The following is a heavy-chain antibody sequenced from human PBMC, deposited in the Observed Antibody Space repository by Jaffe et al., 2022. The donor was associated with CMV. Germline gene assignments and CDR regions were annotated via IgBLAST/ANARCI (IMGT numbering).Heavy chain of an antibody. CDR1: AGSISTYY. J-gene: IGHJ4*02. Sequence: QVQLQESGPGLVKPSETLSLTCTVSAGSISTYYWSWIRQSAGKGLEWIGRIYISGSTNYNPSLERRVTMSVDTSKNQFSLKLSSVTAADTAVYYCARAGYYDSKGGAFDYWGQGTLVTVSS. CDR2: IYISGST. V-gene: IGHV4-4*07. CDR3: ARAGYYDSKGGAFDY. D-gene: IGHD3-22*01.